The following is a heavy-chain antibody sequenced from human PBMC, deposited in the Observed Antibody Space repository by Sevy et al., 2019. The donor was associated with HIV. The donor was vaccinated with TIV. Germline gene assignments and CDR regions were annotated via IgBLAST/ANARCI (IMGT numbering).Heavy chain of an antibody. Sequence: GGSLRLSCAASGFTFSSYSMNWVRQAPGKGLEWVSYISSSSSTIYYADSVKGRFTISRDNAKNSLYLQMNSLRDEDTAVYYFATGRVATIRTLDYWGQGTLVTVSS. D-gene: IGHD5-12*01. CDR3: ATGRVATIRTLDY. CDR1: GFTFSSYS. J-gene: IGHJ4*02. CDR2: ISSSSSTI. V-gene: IGHV3-48*02.